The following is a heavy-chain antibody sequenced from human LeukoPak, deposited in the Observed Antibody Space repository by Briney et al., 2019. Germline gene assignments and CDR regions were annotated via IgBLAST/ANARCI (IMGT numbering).Heavy chain of an antibody. Sequence: GASVKVSCKASGYTFTSYNINWVRQAPGQGLEWMGWISTYSDDTNYAQKFQDRVTLTADTSTSTAYMEVRSLRSDDTALYYCARGQKKHYYGYHFFDKWGQGPLITVSS. J-gene: IGHJ4*02. CDR1: GYTFTSYN. V-gene: IGHV1-18*01. D-gene: IGHD3-10*01. CDR3: ARGQKKHYYGYHFFDK. CDR2: ISTYSDDT.